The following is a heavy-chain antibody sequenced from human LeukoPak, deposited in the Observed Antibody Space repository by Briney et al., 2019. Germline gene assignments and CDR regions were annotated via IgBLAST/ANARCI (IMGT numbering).Heavy chain of an antibody. D-gene: IGHD3-9*01. J-gene: IGHJ4*02. Sequence: GASVKVSCKASGYTFTSYGISWVRQAPGQGLGWMGWISAYNGNTNYAQKLQGRVTMTTDTSTSTAYMELRSLRSDDTAVYYCARGTLLRYFDWLLCDYWGQGTLVTVSS. CDR3: ARGTLLRYFDWLLCDY. CDR1: GYTFTSYG. V-gene: IGHV1-18*01. CDR2: ISAYNGNT.